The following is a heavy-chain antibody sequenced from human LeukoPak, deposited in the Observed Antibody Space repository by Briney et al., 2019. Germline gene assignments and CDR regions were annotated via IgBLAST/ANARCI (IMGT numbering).Heavy chain of an antibody. J-gene: IGHJ3*02. D-gene: IGHD1-26*01. CDR3: ASLHDMTTTGDAFDI. V-gene: IGHV3-21*01. CDR1: GFTFSSYS. CDR2: ISSSSSYI. Sequence: PGGPLRLSCAASGFTFSSYSMNWVRQAPGKGLEWVSSISSSSSYIYYADSVKGRFTISRDNAKNSLYLQMNSLRAEDTAVYYCASLHDMTTTGDAFDIWGQGTMVTVSS.